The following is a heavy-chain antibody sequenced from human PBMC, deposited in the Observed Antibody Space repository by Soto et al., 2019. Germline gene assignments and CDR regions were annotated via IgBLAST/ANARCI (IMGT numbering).Heavy chain of an antibody. CDR1: GGTFGRNT. D-gene: IGHD7-27*01. V-gene: IGHV1-69*01. CDR3: ARDLNWALDY. CDR2: IVPIFGTF. Sequence: QVHLVQSAAEVKKPGSSVRVSCTVSGGTFGRNTIVWVRQAPEQGLECMVHIVPIFGTFKYAQKFQGRVTFTADESTTTAYMDLSSLTSEDTAVYFCARDLNWALDYWGQGTLVTVSS. J-gene: IGHJ4*02.